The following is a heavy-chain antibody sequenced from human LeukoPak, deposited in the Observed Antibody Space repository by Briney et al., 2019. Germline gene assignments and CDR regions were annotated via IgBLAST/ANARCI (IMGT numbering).Heavy chain of an antibody. Sequence: GASVKVSCKAPGYTFTSYDINWVRQATGQGLEWMGWMNPNSGNTGYAQKFQGRVTMTRNTSISTAYMELSSLRSEDTAVYYCARGGITMVRGAPKQFDPWGQGTLVTVSS. J-gene: IGHJ5*02. CDR2: MNPNSGNT. CDR1: GYTFTSYD. CDR3: ARGGITMVRGAPKQFDP. D-gene: IGHD3-10*01. V-gene: IGHV1-8*01.